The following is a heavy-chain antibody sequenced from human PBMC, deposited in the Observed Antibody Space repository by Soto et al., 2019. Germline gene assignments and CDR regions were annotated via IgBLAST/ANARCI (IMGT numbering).Heavy chain of an antibody. CDR3: ARGRYYDFWSGYRRDYYGMHA. V-gene: IGHV4-34*01. D-gene: IGHD3-3*01. J-gene: IGHJ6*01. CDR2: INHSGST. CDR1: GGSFSGYY. Sequence: PSETLSLTCAVYGGSFSGYYWSWIRQPPGKGLEWIGEINHSGSTNYNPSLKSRVTISVDTSKNQFSLKLSSVTAADTAVYYCARGRYYDFWSGYRRDYYGMHAWAPRTTATVS.